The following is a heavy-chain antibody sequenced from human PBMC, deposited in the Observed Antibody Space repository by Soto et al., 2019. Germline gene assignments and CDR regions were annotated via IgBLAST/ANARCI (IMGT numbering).Heavy chain of an antibody. Sequence: ASVKVSCKASGYSFTNYYITWVRQAAGQGLEWMGWVNPKSGNTDYAQKFRGRVTMTTNSSISTAYLQLSALTSEDTAVYYCTRPYCDTTSCFTDWYDPWGQGTLVTVSS. CDR3: TRPYCDTTSCFTDWYDP. J-gene: IGHJ5*02. CDR2: VNPKSGNT. D-gene: IGHD2-2*02. V-gene: IGHV1-8*01. CDR1: GYSFTNYY.